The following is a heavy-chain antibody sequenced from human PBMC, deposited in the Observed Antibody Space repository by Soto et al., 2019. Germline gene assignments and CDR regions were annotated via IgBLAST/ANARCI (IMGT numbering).Heavy chain of an antibody. CDR1: GYTFISDD. V-gene: IGHV1-8*01. CDR3: ARGDGDSVDY. J-gene: IGHJ4*02. CDR2: MNTNTGDT. D-gene: IGHD4-4*01. Sequence: QVQLVQSGAEVKKPGASVKVSCKASGYTFISDDINWVRQATGQGLEWMGWMNTNTGDTGYAQKFQGRVTMTRNTSINTANLELSRLRSDETAVYFCARGDGDSVDYWGQGTVVPVSS.